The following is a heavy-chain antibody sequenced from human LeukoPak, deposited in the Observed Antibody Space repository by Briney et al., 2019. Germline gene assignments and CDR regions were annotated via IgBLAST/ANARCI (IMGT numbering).Heavy chain of an antibody. Sequence: GGSLRLSCAAPGFIFSTYGMYWVRQAPGKGLEWVAFIRHDGSIKNYADSVKGRSTISRDNSKNTLYLQMNSLRAEDTAVYYCAKDSLADIDYWGQGTLVTVSS. J-gene: IGHJ4*02. CDR1: GFIFSTYG. V-gene: IGHV3-30*02. D-gene: IGHD3-16*01. CDR2: IRHDGSIK. CDR3: AKDSLADIDY.